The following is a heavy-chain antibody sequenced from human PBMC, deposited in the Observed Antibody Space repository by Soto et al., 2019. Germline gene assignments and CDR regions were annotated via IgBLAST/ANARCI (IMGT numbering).Heavy chain of an antibody. J-gene: IGHJ3*02. CDR1: GFTFSSYS. V-gene: IGHV3-21*01. Sequence: GGSLRLSCAASGFTFSSYSMNWVRQAPGKGLEWVSSISSSSSYIYYADSVKGRFTISRDNAKNSLYLQMNSLRAEDTAVYYCAREQRYYYDSSGYYAFDIWGQGTMVTV. CDR2: ISSSSSYI. CDR3: AREQRYYYDSSGYYAFDI. D-gene: IGHD3-22*01.